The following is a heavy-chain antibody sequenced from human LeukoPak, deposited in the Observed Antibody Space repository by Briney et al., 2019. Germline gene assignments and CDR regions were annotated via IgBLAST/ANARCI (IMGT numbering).Heavy chain of an antibody. CDR2: INPNSGGT. J-gene: IGHJ4*02. D-gene: IGHD2-15*01. V-gene: IGHV1-2*02. CDR3: ARDSQAFCSGVSCLNYFDY. CDR1: GYTFTDFY. Sequence: ASVKVSCKTSGYTFTDFYMHWVRQAPGQGLEWMGWINPNSGGTNYAQKFQGRVTLTRDTSISTAYMELSRLRSDDTAVYYCARDSQAFCSGVSCLNYFDYWGQRTLVTVSS.